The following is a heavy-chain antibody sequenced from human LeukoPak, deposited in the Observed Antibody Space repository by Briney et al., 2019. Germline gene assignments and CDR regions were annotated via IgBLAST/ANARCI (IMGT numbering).Heavy chain of an antibody. J-gene: IGHJ3*02. V-gene: IGHV3-23*01. CDR2: ISGSGVYT. D-gene: IGHD5-24*01. CDR3: AKAVDLATISVDI. Sequence: GGSLRLSCAASGFTFDSYGMNWVRQAPGKGLEWVSGISGSGVYTYYADSVKGRFIISRDNSKNTLYLVMNSLRVDDTAVYYCAKAVDLATISVDIWGQGTMVTVSS. CDR1: GFTFDSYG.